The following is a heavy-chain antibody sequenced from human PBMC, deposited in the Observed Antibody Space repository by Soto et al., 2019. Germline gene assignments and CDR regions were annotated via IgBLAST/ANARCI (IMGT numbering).Heavy chain of an antibody. CDR1: SFTFSDSE. D-gene: IGHD2-15*01. CDR2: SSGGGGST. Sequence: PWEPLRPPCAASSFTFSDSEINRVLHATGKGVERFAASSGGGGSTYYADSGKGRLTISRDNSKNTLYLQMNSLRAEETGVYYCVKDRWIGYCSGGSGYSVWGEGIVGTGYS. V-gene: IGHV3-23*01. CDR3: VKDRWIGYCSGGSGYSV. J-gene: IGHJ4*02.